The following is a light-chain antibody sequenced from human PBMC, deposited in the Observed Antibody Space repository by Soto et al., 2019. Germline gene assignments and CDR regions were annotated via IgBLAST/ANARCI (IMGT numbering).Light chain of an antibody. CDR1: QGISNY. J-gene: IGKJ2*01. CDR2: AAS. CDR3: QKYNSAPHT. V-gene: IGKV1-27*01. Sequence: TQSPATLSASVGDRVTITCRASQGISNYLAWYQQKPGKVPKLLIYAASTLQSGVPSRFSGSGSGTDFTLTISSLQPEDVATYYCQKYNSAPHTFGQGTKLEIK.